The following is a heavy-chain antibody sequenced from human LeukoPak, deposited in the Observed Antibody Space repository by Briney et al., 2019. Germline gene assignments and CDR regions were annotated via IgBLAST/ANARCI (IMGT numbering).Heavy chain of an antibody. D-gene: IGHD6-13*01. CDR2: IIPIFGTA. V-gene: IGHV1-69*13. CDR1: GGTFSSYA. J-gene: IGHJ4*02. Sequence: ASVKVSCKASGGTFSSYAISWVRQAPGQELEWMGGIIPIFGTANYAQQFQGRVTITADESTSTAYMELSSLRSEDTAVYYCARVGPYSSSRMYYFDYWGQGTLVTVSS. CDR3: ARVGPYSSSRMYYFDY.